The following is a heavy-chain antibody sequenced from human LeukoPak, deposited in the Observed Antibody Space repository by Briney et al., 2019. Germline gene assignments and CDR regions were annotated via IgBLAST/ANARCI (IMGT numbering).Heavy chain of an antibody. Sequence: GGSLRLSCAASGFTVSSNYMSWVRQAPGKGLEWVSVIYSGGSTDYADSVKGRFTISRDTSKNTLYLQMNSLRVEDKAVYYCARSSHYDILTGYSEEDAFDIWGQGTMVTVSS. J-gene: IGHJ3*02. V-gene: IGHV3-53*01. CDR2: IYSGGST. CDR1: GFTVSSNY. CDR3: ARSSHYDILTGYSEEDAFDI. D-gene: IGHD3-9*01.